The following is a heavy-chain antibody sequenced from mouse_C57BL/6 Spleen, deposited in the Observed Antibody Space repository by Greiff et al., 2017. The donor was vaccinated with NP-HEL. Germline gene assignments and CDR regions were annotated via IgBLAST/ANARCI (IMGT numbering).Heavy chain of an antibody. CDR3: ARSGLTGYYFDY. D-gene: IGHD4-1*01. V-gene: IGHV1-22*01. Sequence: EVQLQQSGPELVKPGASVKMSCKASGYTFTDYNMHWVKQSHGKSLEWIGYINPNNGGTSYNQKFKGKATLTVNKSSSTAYMELRSLTSEDSAVYYCARSGLTGYYFDYWGQGTTLTVSS. CDR1: GYTFTDYN. J-gene: IGHJ2*01. CDR2: INPNNGGT.